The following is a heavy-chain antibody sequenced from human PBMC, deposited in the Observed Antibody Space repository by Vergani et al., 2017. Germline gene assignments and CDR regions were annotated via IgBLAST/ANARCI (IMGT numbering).Heavy chain of an antibody. J-gene: IGHJ3*02. CDR1: GFTFNNYG. D-gene: IGHD6-19*01. V-gene: IGHV3-30-3*01. CDR2: ISSSGSNQ. Sequence: QVQLVESGGGVVQPGRSLRLSCAASGFTFNNYGMHWVRQAPGKGLEWVAFISSSGSNQYDADSVKGRFSISRDNTKNTLYLQMNCLRAEDTAVYYCAGDLAHSGWYSGTFDIWGQGRMVTVSS. CDR3: AGDLAHSGWYSGTFDI.